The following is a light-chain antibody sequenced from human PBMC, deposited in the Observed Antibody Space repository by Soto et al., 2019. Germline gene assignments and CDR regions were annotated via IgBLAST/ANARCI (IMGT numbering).Light chain of an antibody. CDR3: QSYDSSLSAVV. V-gene: IGLV1-40*01. CDR2: VNN. Sequence: QSVLTQPPSVSGAPGQRVTISCTGSSSNIGAGYDVHWYQQLPGTAPKLLIYVNNNRPSGVPDRFSGSKSGTSASLAITGLXXXDXAXYXXQSYDSSLSAVVFGGGTKVTVL. J-gene: IGLJ2*01. CDR1: SSNIGAGYD.